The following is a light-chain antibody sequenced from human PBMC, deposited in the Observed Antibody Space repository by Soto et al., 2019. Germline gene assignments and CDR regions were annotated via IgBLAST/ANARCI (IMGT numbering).Light chain of an antibody. CDR1: EDIRNY. V-gene: IGKV1-16*02. CDR3: QQYYIFPLT. J-gene: IGKJ4*01. Sequence: DIRMTQSPSSVSASVGDRVTITCRASEDIRNYLAWFQQKPGKAPKTLIYAASNFQSGVPPKFSGSGAGTDFTLTINGLEPEDFATYCCQQYYIFPLTFGGGTNVEI. CDR2: AAS.